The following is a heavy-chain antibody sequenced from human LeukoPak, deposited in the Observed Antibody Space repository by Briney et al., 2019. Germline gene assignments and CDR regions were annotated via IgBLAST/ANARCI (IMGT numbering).Heavy chain of an antibody. CDR3: ARKNDYGASYYIDV. Sequence: SETLSLTCTVSGGSISSGGFYWNWIRPHPVKGLEWIGFISYSGTTNYNPSLKSRVTMSFDTTQNQLSLRLSPVTAADTAMYYCARKNDYGASYYIDVWGRGTTVTVSS. D-gene: IGHD4-17*01. CDR1: GGSISSGGFY. V-gene: IGHV4-31*03. CDR2: ISYSGTT. J-gene: IGHJ6*03.